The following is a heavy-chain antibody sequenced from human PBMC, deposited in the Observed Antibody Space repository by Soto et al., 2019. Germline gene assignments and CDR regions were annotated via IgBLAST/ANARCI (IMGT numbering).Heavy chain of an antibody. V-gene: IGHV1-18*01. D-gene: IGHD2-2*01. Sequence: ASVKVSCKASGYTLTNYGISWVRQAPGQGLEWMGWISAYNGNTNYARELQGRVTMTTDTSTSTAYMELRSLRPDDTAVYYCARVGLYCTSSTCNDYWGQGTPVTVSS. CDR1: GYTLTNYG. CDR2: ISAYNGNT. J-gene: IGHJ4*02. CDR3: ARVGLYCTSSTCNDY.